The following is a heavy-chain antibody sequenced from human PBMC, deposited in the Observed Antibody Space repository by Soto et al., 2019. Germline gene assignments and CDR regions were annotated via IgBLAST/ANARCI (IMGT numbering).Heavy chain of an antibody. CDR2: IYYLGST. D-gene: IGHD3-10*01. V-gene: IGHV4-59*01. Sequence: ASETLSLTCSVSGGSMSEYFWSWIRQSPGKGLEWSGYIYYLGSTDYNPSLKSRVTISVDTSKRQFSLRLTSVTAADTAVYYCARDGYDGSGSPYPAYWGPGTQVTVSS. CDR1: GGSMSEYF. CDR3: ARDGYDGSGSPYPAY. J-gene: IGHJ4*02.